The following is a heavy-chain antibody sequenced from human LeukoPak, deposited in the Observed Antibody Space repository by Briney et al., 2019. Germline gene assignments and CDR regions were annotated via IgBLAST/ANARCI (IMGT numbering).Heavy chain of an antibody. CDR3: ARDRAPDHYYDFWSGYFGH. CDR1: GGSVSGYY. V-gene: IGHV4-59*02. J-gene: IGHJ5*02. D-gene: IGHD3-3*01. CDR2: IYGTGDT. Sequence: SETLSLTCSVSGGSVSGYYWSWIRQPPGKGLEWIGYIYGTGDTNYNPSLKSRVTMSVDTSKNQVSLNLRSVAAADTAIYYCARDRAPDHYYDFWSGYFGHWGQGTLVTVSS.